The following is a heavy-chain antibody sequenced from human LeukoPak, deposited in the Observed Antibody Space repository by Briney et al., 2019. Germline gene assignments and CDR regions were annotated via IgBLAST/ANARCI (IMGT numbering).Heavy chain of an antibody. V-gene: IGHV5-51*01. CDR1: GYSFTSYW. CDR2: IYPGDSDT. J-gene: IGHJ6*02. D-gene: IGHD3-10*01. Sequence: GESLKISCKGSGYSFTSYWIGWVRQLPGKGLEWMGIIYPGDSDTRYSPSFQGQVTISADKSISTAYLQWSSLKASDTAMYYCARLEGSGPLHYYYGMDVWGQGTTVTVSS. CDR3: ARLEGSGPLHYYYGMDV.